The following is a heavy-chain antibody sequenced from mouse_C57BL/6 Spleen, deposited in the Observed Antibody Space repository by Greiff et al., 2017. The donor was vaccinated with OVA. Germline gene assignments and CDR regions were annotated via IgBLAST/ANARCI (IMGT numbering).Heavy chain of an antibody. Sequence: VHLVESGPGLVAPSQSLSITCTVSGFSLTSYGVDWVRQPPGKGLEWLGGIWGGGSTNYNSALMSRLSISKDTSKRQVFVKMNILQTDDTAMYYCAKHYDYDDYAMDYWGQGTSVTVSS. CDR3: AKHYDYDDYAMDY. V-gene: IGHV2-9*01. CDR2: IWGGGST. J-gene: IGHJ4*01. CDR1: GFSLTSYG. D-gene: IGHD2-4*01.